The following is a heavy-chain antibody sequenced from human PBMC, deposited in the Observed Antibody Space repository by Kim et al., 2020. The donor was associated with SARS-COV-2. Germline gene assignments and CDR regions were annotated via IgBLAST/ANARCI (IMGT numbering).Heavy chain of an antibody. CDR2: IYPGDSDT. V-gene: IGHV5-51*01. J-gene: IGHJ6*02. Sequence: GESLKISCKGSGYSFTSYWIGWVRQMPGKGLEWMGIIYPGDSDTRYSPSFQGQVTISADKSISTAYLQWSSLKASDTAMYYCARQTYSGSYGYYYYYGMDVCGQGTTVTVSS. CDR1: GYSFTSYW. CDR3: ARQTYSGSYGYYYYYGMDV. D-gene: IGHD1-26*01.